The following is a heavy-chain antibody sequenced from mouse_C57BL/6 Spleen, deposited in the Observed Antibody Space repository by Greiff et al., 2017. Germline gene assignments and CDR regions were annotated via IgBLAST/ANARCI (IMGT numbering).Heavy chain of an antibody. CDR1: GFTFSSYA. V-gene: IGHV5-4*01. J-gene: IGHJ3*01. CDR2: ISDGGSYT. D-gene: IGHD2-12*01. Sequence: EVQRVESGGGLVKPGGSLKLSSAASGFTFSSYAMSWVRQTPEKRLEWVATISDGGSYTYYPDNVKGRFTISRDNAKNNLYLQMSHLKSEDTAIYYCARDARYYRVWFAYWGQGTLVTVSA. CDR3: ARDARYYRVWFAY.